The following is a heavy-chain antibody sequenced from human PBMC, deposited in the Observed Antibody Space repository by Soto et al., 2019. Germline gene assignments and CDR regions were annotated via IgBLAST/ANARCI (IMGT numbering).Heavy chain of an antibody. D-gene: IGHD3-10*01. CDR1: GGSISSYY. CDR3: ARGIAGDDYYYYYMDV. J-gene: IGHJ6*03. Sequence: QVQLQESGPGLVKPSETLSLTCTVSGGSISSYYWSWIRQPPGKGLEWIGYIYYSGSTNYNPSLQSRVTISVDTSKNQFSLKLSSVTAADTAVYYCARGIAGDDYYYYYMDVWGKGTTVTVSS. V-gene: IGHV4-59*01. CDR2: IYYSGST.